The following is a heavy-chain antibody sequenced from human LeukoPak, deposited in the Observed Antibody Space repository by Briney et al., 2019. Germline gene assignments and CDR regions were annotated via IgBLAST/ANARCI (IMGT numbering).Heavy chain of an antibody. Sequence: PGGSLRLSCAASGFTFSSYSMSWVRQAPGKGLVWVSRINSDGSSTSYADSVKGRFTISRDNAKNTLYLQMNSLRAEDTAVYYCARDLSYYYDSSDATLDYWGQGTLVTVSS. J-gene: IGHJ4*02. CDR3: ARDLSYYYDSSDATLDY. V-gene: IGHV3-74*01. CDR1: GFTFSSYS. CDR2: INSDGSST. D-gene: IGHD3-22*01.